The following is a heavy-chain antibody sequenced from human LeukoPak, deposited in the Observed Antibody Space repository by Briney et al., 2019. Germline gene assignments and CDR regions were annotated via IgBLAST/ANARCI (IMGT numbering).Heavy chain of an antibody. CDR1: GFTFSSYG. J-gene: IGHJ6*03. CDR2: IWYDGSNK. V-gene: IGHV3-33*06. Sequence: PGGSLRLSCAASGFTFSSYGMHWVRQAPGKGLEWVAVIWYDGSNKYYADSVKGRFTISRDNSKNTLYLQMNSLRAEDTAVYYCAKGFGMGYYYTDVWGKGTTVTVSS. D-gene: IGHD3-10*01. CDR3: AKGFGMGYYYTDV.